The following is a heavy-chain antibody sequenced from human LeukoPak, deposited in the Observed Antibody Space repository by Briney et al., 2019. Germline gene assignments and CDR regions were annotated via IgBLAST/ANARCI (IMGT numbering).Heavy chain of an antibody. CDR1: GGSISSYY. V-gene: IGHV4-59*01. CDR2: IYYSGST. Sequence: SETLSLTCTVPGGSISSYYWSWIRQPPGKGLEWIGYIYYSGSTNYNPSFKSRVTISVDTSKNQFSLKLSSVTAADTAVYYCARGGIAAAGFDYWGQGTLVTVSS. J-gene: IGHJ4*02. D-gene: IGHD6-13*01. CDR3: ARGGIAAAGFDY.